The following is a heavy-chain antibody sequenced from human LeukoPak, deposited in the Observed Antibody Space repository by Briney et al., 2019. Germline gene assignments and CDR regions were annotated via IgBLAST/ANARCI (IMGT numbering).Heavy chain of an antibody. D-gene: IGHD6-13*01. CDR2: IRFEGSEE. V-gene: IGHV3-33*01. Sequence: VRSLRHSCAASGFSFISYAMHWVRQAPGKGLEWVAAIRFEGSEEYYTASVYVGFIISRDNSNNNLHLQMNGLRPSETAVYYCSSIPSVVVPGGTVPHYVDIWGKGATVSVSS. CDR3: SSIPSVVVPGGTVPHYVDI. CDR1: GFSFISYA. J-gene: IGHJ6*03.